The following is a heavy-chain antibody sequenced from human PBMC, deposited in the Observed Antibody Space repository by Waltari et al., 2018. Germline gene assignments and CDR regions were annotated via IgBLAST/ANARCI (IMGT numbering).Heavy chain of an antibody. CDR2: INSDGSST. V-gene: IGHV3-74*01. J-gene: IGHJ6*02. CDR3: ARVATKTYSSPVPGRPYYYGMDV. CDR1: GFTFSRYW. D-gene: IGHD6-13*01. Sequence: EEQLVESGGGLVQPGESLRLSCAASGFTFSRYWMDWVSPAPGKGLVWVSRINSDGSSTIYAESVKGRFTISRDNAKNTLYVQMNRLRAEDTAVYYCARVATKTYSSPVPGRPYYYGMDVWGQGTTVTVSS.